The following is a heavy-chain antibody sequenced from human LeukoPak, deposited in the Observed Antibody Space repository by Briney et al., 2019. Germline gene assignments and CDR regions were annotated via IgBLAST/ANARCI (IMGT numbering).Heavy chain of an antibody. D-gene: IGHD2-8*01. V-gene: IGHV4-31*03. CDR3: AREMVRDACDI. Sequence: SETLSLTCTVSGGSISRDGHYWSWIRQYPGKGLESIGAVSSSGTTTYNPSLKSRVSISLDTSQNQFSLNLRSLTAADTAVYYCAREMVRDACDIWGQGTKVPVSS. CDR2: VSSSGTT. CDR1: GGSISRDGHY. J-gene: IGHJ3*02.